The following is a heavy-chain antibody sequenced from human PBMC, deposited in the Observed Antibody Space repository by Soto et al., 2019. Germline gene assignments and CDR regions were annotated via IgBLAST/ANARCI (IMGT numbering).Heavy chain of an antibody. V-gene: IGHV4-30-4*01. CDR3: ARGLDYDILFNLFAY. D-gene: IGHD3-9*01. CDR2: IYYSGST. Sequence: PSETLSLTCTVSGGSISSGDYYWSWIRQPPGKGLEWIGYIYYSGSTYYNPSLKSRVTISVDTSKNQFSLKLSSVTAADTAVYYCARGLDYDILFNLFAYWGQGTLVTVSS. J-gene: IGHJ4*02. CDR1: GGSISSGDYY.